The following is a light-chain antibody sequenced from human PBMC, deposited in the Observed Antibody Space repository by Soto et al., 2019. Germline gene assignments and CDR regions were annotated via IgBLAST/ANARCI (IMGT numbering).Light chain of an antibody. CDR1: QSVSGSY. CDR2: GAS. Sequence: EIVLTQSPGTLSLSPGERATLSCRASQSVSGSYLAWYQQKPGQAPRLLIYGASSRATGIPDRFSGSGSGTDFTLTIGRLEPEDFAVYYCQQYGSSGTFGQGTKVDI. V-gene: IGKV3-20*01. J-gene: IGKJ1*01. CDR3: QQYGSSGT.